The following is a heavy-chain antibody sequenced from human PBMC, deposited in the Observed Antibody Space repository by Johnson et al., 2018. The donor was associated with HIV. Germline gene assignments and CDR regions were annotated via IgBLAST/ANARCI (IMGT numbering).Heavy chain of an antibody. D-gene: IGHD1-26*01. CDR1: GFTFSAYY. CDR3: ARVGADAFDI. CDR2: ISSGGGSV. Sequence: QVQLVESGGGLGKPGGSLRLSCAGSGFTFSAYYMSWIRQTPGKGLEWVSYISSGGGSVHYADSVKGRFTISRDNAKNSLYLQMNSLRAEDTAVYYCARVGADAFDIWGQGTMVTVSS. J-gene: IGHJ3*02. V-gene: IGHV3-11*04.